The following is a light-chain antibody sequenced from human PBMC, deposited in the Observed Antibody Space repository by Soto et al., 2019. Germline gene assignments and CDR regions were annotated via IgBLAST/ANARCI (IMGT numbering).Light chain of an antibody. Sequence: SYELTQPPSVSVSPGQTARITCSGDALPKQYAYWYQQKPGQAPVLVIYKDSERPSGIPERFSGSSSGTTVTLTISGVQADDEADYYCQSADSSGTYPVVFGGGPKLTVL. CDR1: ALPKQY. V-gene: IGLV3-25*03. J-gene: IGLJ2*01. CDR2: KDS. CDR3: QSADSSGTYPVV.